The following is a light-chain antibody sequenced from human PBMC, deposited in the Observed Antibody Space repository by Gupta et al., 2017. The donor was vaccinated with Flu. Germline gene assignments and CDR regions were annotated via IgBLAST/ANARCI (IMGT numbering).Light chain of an antibody. V-gene: IGKV3-20*01. Sequence: EGAIIITRRSKTSSSSYLAWYLKKPGKAPRLLIYGASSRDSGIADRFRGSGSGTDFALTISGLEPDDFAVYYCQQYGRSPPTFGPGTRV. CDR1: KTSSSSY. CDR2: GAS. CDR3: QQYGRSPPT. J-gene: IGKJ1*01.